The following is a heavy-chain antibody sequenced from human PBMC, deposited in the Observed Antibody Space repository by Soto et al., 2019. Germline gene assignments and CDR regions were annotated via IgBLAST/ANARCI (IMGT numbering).Heavy chain of an antibody. D-gene: IGHD3-3*01. V-gene: IGHV3-NL1*01. J-gene: IGHJ5*02. CDR2: ISGGGSST. CDR3: AKCFTDFWSGYYRGGQFDP. CDR1: GFTFSSYG. Sequence: PGGSLRLSCAASGFTFSSYGMHWFRQAPGKGLEWVAVISGGGSSTYYADSVKGRFTISRDNSKNTLYLQMNSLRAEDTAVYYCAKCFTDFWSGYYRGGQFDPWGQGTLVTVSS.